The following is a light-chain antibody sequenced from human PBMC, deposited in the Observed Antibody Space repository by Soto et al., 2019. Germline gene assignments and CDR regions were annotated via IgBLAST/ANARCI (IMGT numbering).Light chain of an antibody. Sequence: QSVLTQPRSVSGSPGQSVPISCTGTSSEVGGYNYVSWYQQHPGKAPKLMIYDVSKRPSGVPDRFSGSKSGNTASLTISGLEPEDEADYYCCSYAGSYTLVFGGGTKLTVL. CDR2: DVS. CDR1: SSEVGGYNY. J-gene: IGLJ2*01. CDR3: CSYAGSYTLV. V-gene: IGLV2-11*01.